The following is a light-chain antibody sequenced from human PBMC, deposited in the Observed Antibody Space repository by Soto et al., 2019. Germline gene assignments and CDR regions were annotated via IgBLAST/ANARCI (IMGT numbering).Light chain of an antibody. Sequence: AIHMTQSPSSLSASVGDRVTITCRASQGIRNDLGWYQQKPGKAPKLLIYAASSLQSGVPSRFSCSGSGTDFTLTISSLQPEDFATYYCLQDYNYPRTFGQGTKVAI. CDR3: LQDYNYPRT. J-gene: IGKJ1*01. CDR1: QGIRND. V-gene: IGKV1-6*01. CDR2: AAS.